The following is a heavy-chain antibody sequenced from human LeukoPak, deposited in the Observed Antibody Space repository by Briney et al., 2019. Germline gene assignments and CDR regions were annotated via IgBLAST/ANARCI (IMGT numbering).Heavy chain of an antibody. D-gene: IGHD3-10*01. CDR3: AKGSAYYYGSGSYSPFDF. J-gene: IGHJ4*02. Sequence: GGSLRLSCAASGFTFSSYTMKWVRQAPGKGLEWVAFIRYDGSDKYYADSVKGRFTISRDISKNTLYLQMNSLRVEDTALYYCAKGSAYYYGSGSYSPFDFWGQGTLVTVSS. CDR2: IRYDGSDK. V-gene: IGHV3-30*02. CDR1: GFTFSSYT.